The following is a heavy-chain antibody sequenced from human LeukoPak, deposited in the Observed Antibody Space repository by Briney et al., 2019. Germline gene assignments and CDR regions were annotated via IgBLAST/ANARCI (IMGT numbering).Heavy chain of an antibody. D-gene: IGHD3-9*01. CDR1: GFTFSSYA. J-gene: IGHJ4*02. Sequence: PGGSLRLSCAASGFTFSSYAMSSVRQAPGKGLEWVSTISGSGGSTNYADSVKGRFTISRDNSKNTLYLQMNSLRAEDTAVYYCAKGSLSGLYYFDYWGQGTLVTVSS. CDR2: ISGSGGST. CDR3: AKGSLSGLYYFDY. V-gene: IGHV3-23*01.